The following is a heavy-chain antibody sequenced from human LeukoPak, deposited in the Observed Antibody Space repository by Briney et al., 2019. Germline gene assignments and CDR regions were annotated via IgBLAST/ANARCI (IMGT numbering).Heavy chain of an antibody. V-gene: IGHV3-23*01. CDR3: AKLAGWTNFDY. Sequence: PGESLRLSCGASGFSISSHAMGWVRQAPGKGLEWVSAISGSSAGTYYADSVKGRFTISRDNSRNTLYLQMNSLRAEDTAVYYCAKLAGWTNFDYWGQGTLVTVSS. CDR2: ISGSSAGT. CDR1: GFSISSHA. J-gene: IGHJ4*02. D-gene: IGHD6-19*01.